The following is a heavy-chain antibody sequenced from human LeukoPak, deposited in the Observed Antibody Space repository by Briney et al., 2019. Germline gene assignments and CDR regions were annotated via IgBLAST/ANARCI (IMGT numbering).Heavy chain of an antibody. V-gene: IGHV1-69*05. CDR2: TIPIFGTA. CDR1: GGTFSSYA. D-gene: IGHD6-13*01. CDR3: AGSIAAAYYYYYYMDV. Sequence: SVKVSCKASGGTFSSYAISWVRQAPGQGLEWMGRTIPIFGTANYAQKFQGRVTITTDESTSTAYMELSSLRSEDTAVYYCAGSIAAAYYYYYYMDVWGKGTTVTVSS. J-gene: IGHJ6*03.